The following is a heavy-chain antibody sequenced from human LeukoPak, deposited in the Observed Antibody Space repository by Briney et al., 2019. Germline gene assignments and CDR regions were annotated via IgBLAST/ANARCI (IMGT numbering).Heavy chain of an antibody. CDR3: ARLRIAAAGLLDY. Sequence: GESLKISCKGSGYSFTSYWIGWVRQMPGKGLEWMGIIYPGDSDTKYSPSFQGQVTISADKSISTAYLQWSSLKASDTAIYYCARLRIAAAGLLDYWGQGTLVTVSS. CDR1: GYSFTSYW. D-gene: IGHD6-13*01. V-gene: IGHV5-51*01. CDR2: IYPGDSDT. J-gene: IGHJ4*02.